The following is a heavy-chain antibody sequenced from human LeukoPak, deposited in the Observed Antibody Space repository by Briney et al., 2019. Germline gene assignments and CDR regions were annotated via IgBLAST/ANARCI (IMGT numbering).Heavy chain of an antibody. CDR3: AKAPVTSCRGAFCYPFDS. CDR2: TSSSDDGK. CDR1: GFSLSSYA. J-gene: IGHJ4*02. V-gene: IGHV3-23*01. Sequence: GGSLRLSCTVSGFSLSSYAMSWVRRAPGKGLEWVSATSSSDDGKYYADSVRGRFTISRDNSRNTMYLQMNSLRAEDAAVYYCAKAPVTSCRGAFCYPFDSWGQGTLVTASS. D-gene: IGHD2-15*01.